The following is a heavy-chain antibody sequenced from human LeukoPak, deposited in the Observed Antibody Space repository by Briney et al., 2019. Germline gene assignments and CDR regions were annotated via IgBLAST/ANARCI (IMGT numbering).Heavy chain of an antibody. J-gene: IGHJ3*02. D-gene: IGHD2-15*01. Sequence: ASVKVSCKASGGTFSSYTISWVRQAPGQGLEWLGGIIPILGIANYAQKFQGRVTITADKSTSTAYMELSSLRSEDTAAYYCARDPAGGTDAFDIWGQGTMVTVSS. CDR1: GGTFSSYT. V-gene: IGHV1-69*10. CDR3: ARDPAGGTDAFDI. CDR2: IIPILGIA.